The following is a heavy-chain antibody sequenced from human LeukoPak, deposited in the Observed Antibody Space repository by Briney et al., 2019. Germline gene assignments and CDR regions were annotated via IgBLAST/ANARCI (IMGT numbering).Heavy chain of an antibody. J-gene: IGHJ4*02. Sequence: GESLKISWKGSGYSFTSYWIGWVRQMPGKGLEWMGIIYNGDSDTRYSPSFQGQVTISADKSISTAYLQWSSMKASDTAMYYCARKDTPMVNPFDRWGQGTLVTVSS. CDR3: ARKDTPMVNPFDR. CDR2: IYNGDSDT. CDR1: GYSFTSYW. V-gene: IGHV5-51*01. D-gene: IGHD5-18*01.